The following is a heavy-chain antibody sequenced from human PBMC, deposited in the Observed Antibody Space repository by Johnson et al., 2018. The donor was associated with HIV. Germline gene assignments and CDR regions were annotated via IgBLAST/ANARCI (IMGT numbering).Heavy chain of an antibody. Sequence: VQLVESGGGLVQPGGSLRLSCTASGFTVSSDYMSWVRQAPGKGLEWVSIIYNDDNTYYADSVKGRFTISRDNSKNTLYLQINILRPEDTAVYYCARIPHVYSSGWLHAFDIWGQGTMVTVSS. CDR2: IYNDDNT. V-gene: IGHV3-66*02. CDR1: GFTVSSDY. J-gene: IGHJ3*02. CDR3: ARIPHVYSSGWLHAFDI. D-gene: IGHD6-19*01.